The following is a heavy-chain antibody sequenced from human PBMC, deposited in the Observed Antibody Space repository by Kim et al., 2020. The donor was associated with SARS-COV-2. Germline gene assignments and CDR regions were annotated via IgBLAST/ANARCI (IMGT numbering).Heavy chain of an antibody. CDR1: GYTFTSYY. J-gene: IGHJ6*02. CDR2: INPSGGST. CDR3: ARDPQWSRNYYYGMDV. V-gene: IGHV1-46*01. D-gene: IGHD2-15*01. Sequence: ASVKVSCKASGYTFTSYYMHWVRQAPGQGLEWMGIINPSGGSTSYAQKFQGRVTMTRDTSTSTVYMELSSLRSEDTAVYYCARDPQWSRNYYYGMDVWGQGTTVTVSS.